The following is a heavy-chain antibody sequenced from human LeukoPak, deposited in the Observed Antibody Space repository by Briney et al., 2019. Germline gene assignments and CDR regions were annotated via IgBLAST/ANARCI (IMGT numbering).Heavy chain of an antibody. D-gene: IGHD5-18*01. CDR3: VTALGNY. V-gene: IGHV3-74*01. CDR2: ISTDGTNT. CDR1: GFTFSDNW. J-gene: IGHJ4*02. Sequence: GGSLRLSCAASGFTFSDNWMYWVRQAPGKGLVLISHISTDGTNTNYADSVKGRFTISRDNAKHTVYLQMNSLRAEDTAVYYRVTALGNYWGQGTLVTVSS.